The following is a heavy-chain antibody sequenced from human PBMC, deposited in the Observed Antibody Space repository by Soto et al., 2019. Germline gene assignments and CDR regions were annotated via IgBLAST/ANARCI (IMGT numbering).Heavy chain of an antibody. J-gene: IGHJ4*02. CDR3: VRDDVGVGIDY. CDR1: GFTFSTYW. D-gene: IGHD1-26*01. CDR2: IDSDGNHT. V-gene: IGHV3-74*03. Sequence: GGSLRLSCAASGFTFSTYWMSWVRQAPGKGLVWVSHIDSDGNHTTYADSVKGRFTISRDNAKNTVYLQMNSLRAEDTAVYYCVRDDVGVGIDYWGLGTLVTVSS.